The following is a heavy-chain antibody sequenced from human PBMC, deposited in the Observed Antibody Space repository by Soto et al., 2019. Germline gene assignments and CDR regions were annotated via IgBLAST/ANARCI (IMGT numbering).Heavy chain of an antibody. D-gene: IGHD6-13*01. Sequence: GGSLRLSCAASGFTFSSYAMSWVRQAPGKGLEWVSAISGSGGSTYYADSVKGRFTISRDNSKNTLYLQMNSLRAEDTAVYYCAKDYISSWYPTYFDYWGQGTLVTVSS. J-gene: IGHJ4*02. CDR1: GFTFSSYA. CDR3: AKDYISSWYPTYFDY. V-gene: IGHV3-23*01. CDR2: ISGSGGST.